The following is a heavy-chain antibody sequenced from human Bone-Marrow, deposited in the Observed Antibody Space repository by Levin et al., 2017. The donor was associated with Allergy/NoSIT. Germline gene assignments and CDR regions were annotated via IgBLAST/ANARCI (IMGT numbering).Heavy chain of an antibody. D-gene: IGHD1-1*01. V-gene: IGHV1-69*01. CDR1: VGSFSRFT. CDR3: AREGDDSKSGTWEY. J-gene: IGHJ4*02. CDR2: INPTFGTP. Sequence: KISCTASVGSFSRFTISWLRQAPGQRLEWIGGINPTFGTPHYAEKFQGRATITADASTSTTYMELSSARSEDAAIYFCAREGDDSKSGTWEYWGQGTVVTLSS.